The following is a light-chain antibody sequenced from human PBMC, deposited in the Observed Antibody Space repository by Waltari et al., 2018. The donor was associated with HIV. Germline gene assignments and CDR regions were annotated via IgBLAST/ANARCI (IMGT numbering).Light chain of an antibody. CDR3: QQYYSDPS. Sequence: DIHMTQYPSTLSAFVGDSVTITCRASQGISNWLAWYQQKPGKAPKLLIHKASVLENGVSSGFSGSRFGTDFTLISDSLEPDDFATYYCQQYYSDPSFGQGTRLEMK. J-gene: IGKJ5*01. CDR2: KAS. CDR1: QGISNW. V-gene: IGKV1-5*03.